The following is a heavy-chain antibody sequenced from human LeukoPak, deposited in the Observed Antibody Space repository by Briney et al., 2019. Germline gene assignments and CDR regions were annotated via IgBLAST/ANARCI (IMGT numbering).Heavy chain of an antibody. CDR3: VKDLGPYGGGSFPGFH. J-gene: IGHJ4*02. D-gene: IGHD3-10*01. CDR2: ISGGGTST. V-gene: IGHV3-23*01. Sequence: GGSLRLSCAASGFTFNNYAMSWVRQAPGKGLEWVSAISGGGTSTYYADSVKGRLTISRDNSKNTLYLQMSSLRAEDTALYYCVKDLGPYGGGSFPGFHWGQGTLVTVSS. CDR1: GFTFNNYA.